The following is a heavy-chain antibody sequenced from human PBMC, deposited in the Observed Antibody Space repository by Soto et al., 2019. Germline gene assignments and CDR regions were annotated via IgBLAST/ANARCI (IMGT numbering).Heavy chain of an antibody. CDR1: GGSFSGYY. CDR2: INHSGST. D-gene: IGHD3-3*01. V-gene: IGHV4-34*01. CDR3: ARGPLTYYDFWSGYYGGYYMDV. Sequence: SETLSLTCAVYGGSFSGYYWSWIRQPPGKGLEWIGEINHSGSTNYNPSLKSRVTISVDTSKNQFSLKLSSVTAADTAVYYCARGPLTYYDFWSGYYGGYYMDVRGKGTTVTVSS. J-gene: IGHJ6*03.